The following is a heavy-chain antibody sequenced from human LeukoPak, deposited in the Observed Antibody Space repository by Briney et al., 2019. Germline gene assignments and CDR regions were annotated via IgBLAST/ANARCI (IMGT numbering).Heavy chain of an antibody. J-gene: IGHJ4*02. V-gene: IGHV1-2*02. CDR1: GYTFTGYY. Sequence: ASVKVSCKASGYTFTGYYMHWGRQAPGQGREWRGWINPNSGGTNYAQKFQGRVTITRDTYIRTAYMEMSRRSSDDTAVYYCAREAMGANPSLRGTIDYWGQGTLVTVSS. CDR2: INPNSGGT. D-gene: IGHD1-26*01. CDR3: AREAMGANPSLRGTIDY.